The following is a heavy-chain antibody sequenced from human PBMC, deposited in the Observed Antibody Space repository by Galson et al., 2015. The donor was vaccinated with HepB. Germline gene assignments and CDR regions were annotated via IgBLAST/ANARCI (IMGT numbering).Heavy chain of an antibody. CDR3: ARTSDDSDYSFDY. D-gene: IGHD4-11*01. J-gene: IGHJ4*02. CDR2: ITSSSSPI. Sequence: SLRLSCAASGFSFSTYNMSWVRQAPGKGLGWVSFITSSSSPIYYADSVKGRFTISRDNAKNSLYLQMNSLRDDDTAVYYCARTSDDSDYSFDYWGQGTLVTVSS. CDR1: GFSFSTYN. V-gene: IGHV3-48*02.